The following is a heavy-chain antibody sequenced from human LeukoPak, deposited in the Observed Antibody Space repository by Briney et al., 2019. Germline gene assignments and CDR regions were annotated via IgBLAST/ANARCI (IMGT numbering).Heavy chain of an antibody. V-gene: IGHV3-23*01. CDR1: GFTFSSYA. Sequence: GGSLRLSCAASGFTFSSYAMSWVRQAPGKGLEWVSAISGSGGSTYYADSVKGRFTISRDSSKNTLYLQMNSLRAEDTAVYYCASATIFGVVNSFDYWGQGTLVTVSS. CDR3: ASATIFGVVNSFDY. J-gene: IGHJ4*02. CDR2: ISGSGGST. D-gene: IGHD3-3*01.